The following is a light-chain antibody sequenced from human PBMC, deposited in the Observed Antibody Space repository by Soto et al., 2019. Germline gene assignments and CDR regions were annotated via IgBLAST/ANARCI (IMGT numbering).Light chain of an antibody. V-gene: IGLV2-14*01. CDR2: QVT. Sequence: QSVLTQPASVSGSLGQSITISCTGTTRDIAGYNYISWYQQLPGKAPKLMIYQVTIRPSGISNRFSGSKSGNTASLTISGLQAEHEADYYCTSFSSSTSLYVFGTGTKV. CDR3: TSFSSSTSLYV. CDR1: TRDIAGYNY. J-gene: IGLJ1*01.